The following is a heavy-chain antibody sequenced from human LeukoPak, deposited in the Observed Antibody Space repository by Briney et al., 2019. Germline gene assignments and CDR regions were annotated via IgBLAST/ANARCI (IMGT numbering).Heavy chain of an antibody. CDR3: ARHPSVRYFDWFLDY. CDR1: GGTFSSYA. Sequence: SVKVSCKASGGTFSSYAISWVRQAPGQGLEWLGGIIPIFGTASYAQKFQGRVTITADESTSTAYMELSSLRSEDTAVYYCARHPSVRYFDWFLDYWGQGTLVTVSS. CDR2: IIPIFGTA. J-gene: IGHJ4*02. D-gene: IGHD3-9*01. V-gene: IGHV1-69*13.